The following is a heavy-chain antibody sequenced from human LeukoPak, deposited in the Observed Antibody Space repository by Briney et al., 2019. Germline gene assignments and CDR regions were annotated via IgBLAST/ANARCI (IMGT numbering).Heavy chain of an antibody. CDR1: GGSISSYY. CDR3: ARERRYDFWSGLDPPGAFDI. D-gene: IGHD3-3*01. Sequence: SETLSLTCTVSGGSISSYYWSWIRQPPGKGLEWVGYIYYSGSTNYNPSLKSRVTISVDTSKNQFSLKLSSVTAADTAVYYCARERRYDFWSGLDPPGAFDIWGQGTMVTVSS. V-gene: IGHV4-59*01. CDR2: IYYSGST. J-gene: IGHJ3*02.